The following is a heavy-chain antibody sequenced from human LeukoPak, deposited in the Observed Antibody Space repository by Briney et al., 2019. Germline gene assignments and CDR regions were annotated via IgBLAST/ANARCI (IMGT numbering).Heavy chain of an antibody. CDR1: GGTFSSYA. CDR3: ARDPVVRQWLRSSYFDY. V-gene: IGHV1-69*13. Sequence: GASVKVSCKASGGTFSSYAISWVRQAPGQGLEWMGGIIPIFGTANYAQKFQGRVTITADESTSTAYMELSSLRSEDTAVYYCARDPVVRQWLRSSYFDYWGQGTLVTVSS. J-gene: IGHJ4*02. D-gene: IGHD5-12*01. CDR2: IIPIFGTA.